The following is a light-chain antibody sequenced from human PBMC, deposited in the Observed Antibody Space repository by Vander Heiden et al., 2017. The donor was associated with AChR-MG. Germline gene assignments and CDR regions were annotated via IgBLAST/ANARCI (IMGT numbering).Light chain of an antibody. Sequence: QSALAPPASVSGSPGQWTTISCTGPSTDGGSYNFVSWYQQHPGKAPKLMMVDVNRRPSGVADRFSGYKSGRNASLKISGLQAEDEADDYCCEYAGTSASVVFGRGTKVTVL. CDR2: DVN. V-gene: IGLV2-23*02. CDR1: STDGGSYNF. J-gene: IGLJ1*01. CDR3: CEYAGTSASVV.